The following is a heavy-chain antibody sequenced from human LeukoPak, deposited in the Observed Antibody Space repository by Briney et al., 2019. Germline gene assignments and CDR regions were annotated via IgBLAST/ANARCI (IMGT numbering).Heavy chain of an antibody. CDR1: GFTFSSYS. Sequence: VGSLRLSCAASGFTFSSYSMNWVRQAPGKGLEWVSSISSSSSYIYYADSVKGRFTISRDNAKNSLYLQMNSLRAEDTAVYYCASGLSRYPFDYWGQGTLVTVSS. D-gene: IGHD1-1*01. J-gene: IGHJ4*02. V-gene: IGHV3-21*01. CDR3: ASGLSRYPFDY. CDR2: ISSSSSYI.